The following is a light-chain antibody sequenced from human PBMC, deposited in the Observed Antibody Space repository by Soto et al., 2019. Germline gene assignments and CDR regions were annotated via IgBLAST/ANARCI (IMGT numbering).Light chain of an antibody. CDR2: EVT. Sequence: QSALTQPPSASGSPGQSVTISCTGTSSDVGGFNYVSWYQQHPGKAPKLLIYEVTERPSGVPDRFSGSKSGNTASLTVSGLQADDEADYYCSSYSGSDNGKLFGGGTKLTVL. J-gene: IGLJ2*01. CDR1: SSDVGGFNY. V-gene: IGLV2-8*01. CDR3: SSYSGSDNGKL.